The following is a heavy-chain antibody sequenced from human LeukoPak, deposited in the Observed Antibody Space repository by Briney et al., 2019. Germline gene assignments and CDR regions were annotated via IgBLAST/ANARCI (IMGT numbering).Heavy chain of an antibody. CDR3: AKDVGYCSGGSCYSPSYYMDV. J-gene: IGHJ6*03. V-gene: IGHV3-48*04. Sequence: PGGSLRLSCAASGFTFSSYSMNWVRQAPGKGLEWVSYISSSSSTIYYADSVKGRFTISRDNSKNSLYLQMNSLRTEDTALYYCAKDVGYCSGGSCYSPSYYMDVWGKGTTVTVSS. CDR1: GFTFSSYS. CDR2: ISSSSSTI. D-gene: IGHD2-15*01.